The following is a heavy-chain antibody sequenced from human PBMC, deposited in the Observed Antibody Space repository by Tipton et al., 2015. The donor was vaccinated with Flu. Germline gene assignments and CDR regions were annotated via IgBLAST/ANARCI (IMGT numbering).Heavy chain of an antibody. CDR2: IKQDGSEK. CDR1: GFTFSSYW. J-gene: IGHJ3*02. CDR3: ARDWYYYDSNAFDI. D-gene: IGHD3-22*01. V-gene: IGHV3-7*01. Sequence: SLRLSCAASGFTFSSYWMSWVRQAPGKGLEWVANIKQDGSEKYYVDSVKGRFTISRDNAKNSLCLQMNSLRAEDTAVYYCARDWYYYDSNAFDIWGQGTMVTVSS.